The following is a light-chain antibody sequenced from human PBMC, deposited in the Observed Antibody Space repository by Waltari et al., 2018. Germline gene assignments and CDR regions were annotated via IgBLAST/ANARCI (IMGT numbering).Light chain of an antibody. J-gene: IGKJ4*01. CDR3: QQADSFPLT. CDR1: QGINNA. CDR2: SAS. Sequence: DIQMTQSPSSLSASVGARVPLPCRAGQGINNALAWYQQVPGRAPKLLLYSASSLQSGVPSRFSGSGSGTNFTLTITSLQPEDFATYYCQQADSFPLTFGGGTKVEIK. V-gene: IGKV1-12*01.